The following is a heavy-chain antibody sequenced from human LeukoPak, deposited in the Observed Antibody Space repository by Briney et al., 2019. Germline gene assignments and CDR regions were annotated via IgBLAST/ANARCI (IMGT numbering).Heavy chain of an antibody. J-gene: IGHJ4*02. D-gene: IGHD3-16*02. V-gene: IGHV3-15*01. CDR2: IKSKTDSGTT. CDR3: TTEVVMITFGGVIASYYLDY. Sequence: GGSLRLSCAASGFTFSNAWMSWVRQAPGKGLEWVGRIKSKTDSGTTDYAAPVKGRFTISRDDSKNMLYLQMNSLKTEDTAVYYCTTEVVMITFGGVIASYYLDYWGQGTLVTVSS. CDR1: GFTFSNAW.